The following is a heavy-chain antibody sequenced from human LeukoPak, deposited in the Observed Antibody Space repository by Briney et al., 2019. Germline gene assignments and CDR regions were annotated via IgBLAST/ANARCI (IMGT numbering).Heavy chain of an antibody. CDR3: ARGLQREHDFWSGYYPEYYFDY. D-gene: IGHD3-3*01. J-gene: IGHJ4*02. Sequence: GASVKVSCKASGYTFTGYYMHWVRQAPGQGLEWMGWINPNSGGTNYAQKFQGRVTMTRDTSISTAYMELSGLRSDDTAVYYCARGLQREHDFWSGYYPEYYFDYWGQGTLVTVSS. V-gene: IGHV1-2*02. CDR2: INPNSGGT. CDR1: GYTFTGYY.